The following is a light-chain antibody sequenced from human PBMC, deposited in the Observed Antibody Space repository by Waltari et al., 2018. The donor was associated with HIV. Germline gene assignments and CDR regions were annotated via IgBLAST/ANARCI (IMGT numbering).Light chain of an antibody. V-gene: IGLV4-69*01. CDR1: RGHSNYA. CDR2: LNSDGSH. Sequence: QVVLTQSPSASASLGASVKLTCTLSRGHSNYAIACHQLQPGKGPRYLMKLNSDGSHTKGDGIPDRFSGSSSGAERYLTISSLQSEDEADYYCQTWGTGIRVFGGGTKLTVL. CDR3: QTWGTGIRV. J-gene: IGLJ3*02.